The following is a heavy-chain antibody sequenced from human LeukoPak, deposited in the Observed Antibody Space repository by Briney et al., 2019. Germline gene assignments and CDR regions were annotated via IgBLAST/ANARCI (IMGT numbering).Heavy chain of an antibody. CDR1: GFTFSSYG. V-gene: IGHV3-30*02. CDR2: IRYDGSNK. CDR3: AKALKVVVVPAAKGGLDY. J-gene: IGHJ4*02. D-gene: IGHD2-2*01. Sequence: GGSLRLSCAASGFTFSSYGMHWVRQAPGKGLEWVAFIRYDGSNKYYADSVKGRFTISRDNSKNTLYLQMNSLRAEDTAVYYCAKALKVVVVPAAKGGLDYWGQGTLVTVSS.